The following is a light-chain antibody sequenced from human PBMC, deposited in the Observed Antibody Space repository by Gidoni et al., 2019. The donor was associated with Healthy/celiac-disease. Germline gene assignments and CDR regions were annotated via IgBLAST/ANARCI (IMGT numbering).Light chain of an antibody. J-gene: IGLJ2*01. Sequence: YELTQPPSASVSPGQTARNTCSGDALPKQYAYWYQQKTGQAPVLVIYKDSERPSGIPERFSGSSSVTTVTLTISGVQAEDEADYYCQSADSSGTYVVFGGGTKLTVL. CDR3: QSADSSGTYVV. CDR1: ALPKQY. V-gene: IGLV3-25*03. CDR2: KDS.